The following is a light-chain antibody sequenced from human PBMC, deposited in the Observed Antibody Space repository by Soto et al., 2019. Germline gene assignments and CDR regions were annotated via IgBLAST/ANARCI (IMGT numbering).Light chain of an antibody. CDR3: QQYGGSPMYT. J-gene: IGKJ2*01. Sequence: EIVLTQSPGTLSLSPGERATLSCRASQSVSSSNLAWYQQKPGQAPRLLIYGTSSRATGIPDRISGSGSGTDFTLTISRLEPEDFAVYYCQQYGGSPMYTFGQGTKLEIK. V-gene: IGKV3-20*01. CDR1: QSVSSSN. CDR2: GTS.